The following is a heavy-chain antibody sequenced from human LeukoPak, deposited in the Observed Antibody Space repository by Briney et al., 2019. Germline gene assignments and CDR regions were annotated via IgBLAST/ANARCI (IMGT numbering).Heavy chain of an antibody. CDR2: ISSSSSTI. V-gene: IGHV3-48*01. J-gene: IGHJ4*02. D-gene: IGHD2-15*01. CDR1: GFTFSSYS. CDR3: ARGGSGKSFDY. Sequence: GGSLRLSCAASGFTFSSYSMNWVRQAPGKGLEWVSYISSSSSTIYYADSVKSRFTISRDNAKNSLYLQMNSLRAEDTAVYYCARGGSGKSFDYWGQGTLVTVSS.